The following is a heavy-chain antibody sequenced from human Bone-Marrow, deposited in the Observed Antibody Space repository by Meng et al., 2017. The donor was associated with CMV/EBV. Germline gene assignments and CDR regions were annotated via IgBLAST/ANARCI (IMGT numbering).Heavy chain of an antibody. CDR3: ARGGFWFDP. J-gene: IGHJ5*02. V-gene: IGHV4-34*01. Sequence: LSLMCTVYDGSFSDYYWSWSRQPPGKGLEWIGKINHSGSTNYNPSLKSRVTISVHTSKNQFSLRLTSVTAADTAVYYCARGGFWFDPWGQGTLVTVSS. CDR1: DGSFSDYY. CDR2: INHSGST.